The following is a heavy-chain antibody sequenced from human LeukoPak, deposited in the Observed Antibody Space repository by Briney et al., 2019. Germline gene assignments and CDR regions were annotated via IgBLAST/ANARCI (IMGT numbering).Heavy chain of an antibody. V-gene: IGHV4-59*08. D-gene: IGHD3-10*01. CDR2: IYYSGST. CDR1: GGFISSYY. Sequence: PSETLSLTCTVSGGFISSYYWSWIRQPPGKGLEWIGYIYYSGSTNYNPSLKSRVTISVDTSKNQFSLKLSSVTAADTAVYYCARGLWFGDENPPYFDYWGQGILVTVSS. J-gene: IGHJ4*02. CDR3: ARGLWFGDENPPYFDY.